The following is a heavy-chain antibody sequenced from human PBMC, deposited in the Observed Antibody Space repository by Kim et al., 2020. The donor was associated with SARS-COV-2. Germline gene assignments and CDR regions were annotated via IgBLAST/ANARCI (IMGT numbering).Heavy chain of an antibody. V-gene: IGHV3-74*01. CDR1: GFTFSKYW. Sequence: GGSLRLSCAASGFTFSKYWMHWVRQAPGKGLVWVSRISSDGSSTSDADSVKGRFTISRDNAKNTLYLQMNSLRAEDTAVYYCARCVDYNDSRVLKIYYYYGMDVGGQGTTVTVPS. CDR3: ARCVDYNDSRVLKIYYYYGMDV. D-gene: IGHD3-22*01. J-gene: IGHJ6*02. CDR2: ISSDGSST.